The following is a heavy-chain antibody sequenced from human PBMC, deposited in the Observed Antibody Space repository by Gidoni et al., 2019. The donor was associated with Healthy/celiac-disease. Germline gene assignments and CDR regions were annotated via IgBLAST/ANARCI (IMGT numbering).Heavy chain of an antibody. Sequence: EVQLVESGGGLVQPGRSLRLSCTASGFTFGDYAMSWVRQAPGKGLEWVGFIRSEAYGGTTEYAASVKGRFTISRDDSKSIAYLQMNSLKTEDTAVYYCATTYCGGDCSHYYYYYGMDVWGQGTTVTVSS. CDR2: IRSEAYGGTT. CDR3: ATTYCGGDCSHYYYYYGMDV. D-gene: IGHD2-21*02. V-gene: IGHV3-49*04. J-gene: IGHJ6*02. CDR1: GFTFGDYA.